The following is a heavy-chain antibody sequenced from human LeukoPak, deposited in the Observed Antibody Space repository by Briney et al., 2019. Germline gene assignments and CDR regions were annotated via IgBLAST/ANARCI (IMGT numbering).Heavy chain of an antibody. J-gene: IGHJ5*02. CDR2: IKQDGSEK. CDR1: GFTFSSYW. V-gene: IGHV3-7*01. Sequence: GGSLRLSCAASGFTFSSYWMSWVRQAPGKGLEWVANIKQDGSEKYYVDSVKGRFTISRDNSKSTVYLQMNSLRAEDTAVYYCSKDLTSDFGGDLDPWGQGTLVTVSS. D-gene: IGHD3-10*01. CDR3: SKDLTSDFGGDLDP.